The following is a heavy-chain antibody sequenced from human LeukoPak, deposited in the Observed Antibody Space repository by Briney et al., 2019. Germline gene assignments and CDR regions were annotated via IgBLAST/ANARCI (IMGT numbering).Heavy chain of an antibody. CDR2: ISTYNGNT. Sequence: ASVKVSCKASGYSFSRYGISWVRQAPGQGLEWMGWISTYNGNTNYAQKFQGRVTMTRDTSTSTVYMELSSLRSEDTAVYYCARANTLYSSSWVPKYWGQGTLVTVSS. D-gene: IGHD6-13*01. J-gene: IGHJ4*02. CDR3: ARANTLYSSSWVPKY. CDR1: GYSFSRYG. V-gene: IGHV1-18*01.